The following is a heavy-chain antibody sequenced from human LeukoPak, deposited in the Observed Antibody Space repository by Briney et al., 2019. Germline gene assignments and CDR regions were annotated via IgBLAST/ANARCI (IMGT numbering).Heavy chain of an antibody. Sequence: SHTDCLAASGFTFRSYVLYWVRQAPGKGLEWVTFISYDGSDRYYADSVKGRFTISRDNSKNTLYLQMNSLRAEDTAVYYCAKELGCRATAFDDWGKGSL. CDR3: AKELGCRATAFDD. J-gene: IGHJ1*01. V-gene: IGHV3-30*18. CDR1: GFTFRSYV. CDR2: ISYDGSDR. D-gene: IGHD3-3*02.